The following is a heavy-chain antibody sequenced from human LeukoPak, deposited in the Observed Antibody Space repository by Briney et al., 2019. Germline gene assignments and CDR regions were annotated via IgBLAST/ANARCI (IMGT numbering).Heavy chain of an antibody. J-gene: IGHJ3*02. Sequence: SETVSLICTVSGGSISGYYWSWIRQPAGKGLEWIGRIYTSGSTNYNPSLKSRVTMSVDTSNNQFSLKLSSVTAADTAVYYCARGATSLGYCSSTSCLGAFDMGGQVTMLTVSS. CDR1: GGSISGYY. D-gene: IGHD2-2*01. CDR3: ARGATSLGYCSSTSCLGAFDM. V-gene: IGHV4-4*07. CDR2: IYTSGST.